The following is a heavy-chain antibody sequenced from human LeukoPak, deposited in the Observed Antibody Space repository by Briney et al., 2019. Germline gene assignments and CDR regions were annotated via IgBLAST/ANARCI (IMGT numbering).Heavy chain of an antibody. V-gene: IGHV3-7*01. J-gene: IGHJ4*02. CDR3: ARDIEAAGLFLDY. D-gene: IGHD6-13*01. CDR2: MKYDGSEK. Sequence: PGGSLRLSCAASGFTFSSYWMSWVRQAPGKGLEWVANMKYDGSEKYSVDSVKGRFTISRDNAKNSLYLQMNSLRAEDMAVYYCARDIEAAGLFLDYWGQGTLVTVSS. CDR1: GFTFSSYW.